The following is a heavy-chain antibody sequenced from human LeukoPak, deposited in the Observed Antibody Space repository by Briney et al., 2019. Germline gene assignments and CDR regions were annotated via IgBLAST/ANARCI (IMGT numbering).Heavy chain of an antibody. CDR2: ISGSGGST. V-gene: IGHV3-23*01. Sequence: GGSLRLSCAASGFTFSSYAMSWVRQAPGKGLEWVSAISGSGGSTYYADSVKGRFTISRDNSKNTLYLQMNSLRAEDTAVYYCAKYGLGYYDGMRDAFDIWGQGTMVTVSS. CDR1: GFTFSSYA. D-gene: IGHD3-22*01. J-gene: IGHJ3*02. CDR3: AKYGLGYYDGMRDAFDI.